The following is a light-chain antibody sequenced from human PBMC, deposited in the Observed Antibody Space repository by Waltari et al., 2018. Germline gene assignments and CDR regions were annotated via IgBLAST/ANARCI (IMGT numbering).Light chain of an antibody. J-gene: IGKJ5*01. CDR3: QQYNSYLIT. Sequence: DIQMTQSTSTLSASVGDRVNITCRASQSINSWLAWYQQKPGKAPKLLIYKASSLESGVPSRFSGSGSGTEFTLTISSLQPDDFATYYCQQYNSYLITFGQGTRLEIK. V-gene: IGKV1-5*03. CDR1: QSINSW. CDR2: KAS.